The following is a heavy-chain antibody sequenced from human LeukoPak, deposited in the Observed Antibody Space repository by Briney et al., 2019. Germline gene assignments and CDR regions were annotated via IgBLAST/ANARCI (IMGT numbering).Heavy chain of an antibody. CDR3: RISMEV. J-gene: IGHJ6*03. D-gene: IGHD2-15*01. CDR1: GFTFSRYW. CDR2: IKQDGSEK. V-gene: IGHV3-7*01. Sequence: GGSLRLSCAASGFTFSRYWMSWVRQAPGKGLEWVANIKQDGSEKYYVDSVKGRFAISRDNAKNSLYLQMNSLRAEDTAVYYCRISMEVWGKGTTVTVSS.